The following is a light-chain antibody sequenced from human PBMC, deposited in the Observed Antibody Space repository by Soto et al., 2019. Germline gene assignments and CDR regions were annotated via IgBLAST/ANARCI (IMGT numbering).Light chain of an antibody. CDR3: SSYTTSSTRV. Sequence: QSALTQPASVSGSPGQSVAISCTGTSSDVGAYDFVSWYQQHPDKAPKLMIYEVSHRPSGVSYRFSGSKSVNTATLTISGLQAEDEADYYCSSYTTSSTRVFGNGTKVTVL. CDR2: EVS. V-gene: IGLV2-14*03. CDR1: SSDVGAYDF. J-gene: IGLJ1*01.